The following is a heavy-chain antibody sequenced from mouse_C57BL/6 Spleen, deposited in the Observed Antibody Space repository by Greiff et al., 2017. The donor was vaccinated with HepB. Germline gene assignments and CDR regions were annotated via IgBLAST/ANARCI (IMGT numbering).Heavy chain of an antibody. CDR1: GYTFTSYW. CDR2: IDPSDSYT. V-gene: IGHV1-69*01. J-gene: IGHJ2*01. Sequence: QVQLQQPGAELVMPGASVKLSCKASGYTFTSYWMHWVKQRPGQGLEWIGEIDPSDSYTNYNQKFKGKSTLTVDKSSSTAYMQLSSLTSEDSAVYYCARGRPLYYFDYWGQGTTLTVSS. CDR3: ARGRPLYYFDY.